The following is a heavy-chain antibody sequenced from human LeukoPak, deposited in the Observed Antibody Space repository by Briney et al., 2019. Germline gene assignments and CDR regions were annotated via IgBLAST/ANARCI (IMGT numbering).Heavy chain of an antibody. CDR3: ARDYYDSSGYFSLGGY. D-gene: IGHD3-22*01. CDR1: GFIFSDYS. J-gene: IGHJ4*02. CDR2: SRGSGSPI. Sequence: GGSLRLSCAGSGFIFSDYSMSWIRQAPGKGLEWVSYSRGSGSPIYYADSVKGRFTVSRDNAKNSLYLQMNSLRAEDTAVYYCARDYYDSSGYFSLGGYWGQGTLVTVSS. V-gene: IGHV3-11*01.